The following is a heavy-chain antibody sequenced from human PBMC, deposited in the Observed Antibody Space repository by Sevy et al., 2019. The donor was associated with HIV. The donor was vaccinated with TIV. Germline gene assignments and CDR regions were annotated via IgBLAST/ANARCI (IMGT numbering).Heavy chain of an antibody. D-gene: IGHD1-26*01. CDR1: GFTFDDYD. Sequence: GGSLRLSCAASGFTFDDYDMHWVRQAPGKGLEWVSGISWHSGRIGYADSVQGRFTISRDNAKNSLYLQMNSLRAEDTALYYCAKEAGATNYYFDCWGQGTLVTVSS. V-gene: IGHV3-9*01. J-gene: IGHJ4*02. CDR2: ISWHSGRI. CDR3: AKEAGATNYYFDC.